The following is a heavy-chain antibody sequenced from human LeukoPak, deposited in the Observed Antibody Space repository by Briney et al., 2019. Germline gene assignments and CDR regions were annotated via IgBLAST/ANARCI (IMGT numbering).Heavy chain of an antibody. V-gene: IGHV3-30*04. CDR3: AKGGSIYGSGAKGNWFDP. J-gene: IGHJ5*02. CDR1: GFTFSSYA. CDR2: ISYDGSNK. Sequence: PGRSLRLSCAASGFTFSSYAMHWVRQAPGKGLEWVAVISYDGSNKYYADSVKGRFTISRDNSKNTLYLQMNSLRAEDTAVYYCAKGGSIYGSGAKGNWFDPWGQGTLVTVSS. D-gene: IGHD3-10*01.